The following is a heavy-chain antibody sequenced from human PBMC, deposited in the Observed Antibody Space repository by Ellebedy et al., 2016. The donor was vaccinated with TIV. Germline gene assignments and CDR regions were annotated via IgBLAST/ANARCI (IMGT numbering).Heavy chain of an antibody. CDR1: GFTFSSYA. CDR2: ISGSGGST. V-gene: IGHV3-23*01. J-gene: IGHJ6*02. CDR3: AKNQWERYYYYGMDV. D-gene: IGHD1-26*01. Sequence: PGGSLRLSCAASGFTFSSYAMSWVRQAPGKGLEWVSAISGSGGSTYYADSVKGRFTISRDNSKNTLYLQMNSLRAEDTAVYYCAKNQWERYYYYGMDVWGQGTTVTVSS.